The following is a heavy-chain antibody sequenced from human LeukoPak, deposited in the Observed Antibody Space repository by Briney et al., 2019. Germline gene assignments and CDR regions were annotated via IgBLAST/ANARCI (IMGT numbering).Heavy chain of an antibody. D-gene: IGHD6-13*01. CDR1: GFTFSNAW. Sequence: GGSLRLSCAASGFTFSNAWMSWVRQAPGKGLEWVGRIKSKTDGGTTDYAAPVKGRFTISRDDSKNTLYLQMNSLKTEDTAVYYCARHARIAAAGNFDYWGQGTLVTVSS. V-gene: IGHV3-15*01. J-gene: IGHJ4*02. CDR3: ARHARIAAAGNFDY. CDR2: IKSKTDGGTT.